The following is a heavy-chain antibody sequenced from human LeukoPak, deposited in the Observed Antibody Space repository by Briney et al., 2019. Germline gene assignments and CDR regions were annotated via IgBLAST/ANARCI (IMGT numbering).Heavy chain of an antibody. V-gene: IGHV3-23*01. CDR2: ISGNGGRT. CDR3: AKVDGSGSYLDY. D-gene: IGHD3-10*01. CDR1: GFTFSNYA. Sequence: QAGGSLRLSCAASGFTFSNYAMSWVRQAPGKGLEWVSAISGNGGRTYYADSVKGRFIISRDNSKNTLYLQMNSLRAEETAVYYCAKVDGSGSYLDYWGQGTLVTVSS. J-gene: IGHJ4*02.